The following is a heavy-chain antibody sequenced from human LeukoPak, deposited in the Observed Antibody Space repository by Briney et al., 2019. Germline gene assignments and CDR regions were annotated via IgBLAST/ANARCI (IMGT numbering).Heavy chain of an antibody. CDR2: IYPRDGST. Sequence: GASVKVSCKASGYTFTSNYIHWVRQAPGQGLEWMGMIYPRDGSTSYAQKFQGRVTMTTDTSTSTAYMELRSLRSDDTAVYYCARARGGSSGSYFDYWGQGTLVTVSS. D-gene: IGHD1-26*01. V-gene: IGHV1-46*01. CDR3: ARARGGSSGSYFDY. J-gene: IGHJ4*02. CDR1: GYTFTSNY.